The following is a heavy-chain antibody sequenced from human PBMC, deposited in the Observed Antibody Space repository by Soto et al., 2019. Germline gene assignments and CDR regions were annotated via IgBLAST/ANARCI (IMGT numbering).Heavy chain of an antibody. Sequence: ASVKVSCKASGYTFTSYGISWVRQAPGQGLEWMGWISAYNGNTNYAQKLQGRVTMTTDTSTSTAYMELRSLGSDDTAVYYCARGRYDILTGYPRAFDIWGQVTMVTVSS. D-gene: IGHD3-9*01. J-gene: IGHJ3*02. V-gene: IGHV1-18*04. CDR2: ISAYNGNT. CDR3: ARGRYDILTGYPRAFDI. CDR1: GYTFTSYG.